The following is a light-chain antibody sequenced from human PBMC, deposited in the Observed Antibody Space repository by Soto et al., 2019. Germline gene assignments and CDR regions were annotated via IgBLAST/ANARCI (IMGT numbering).Light chain of an antibody. J-gene: IGLJ2*01. CDR3: CSYAGSSTLL. CDR1: SSDVGSYNL. V-gene: IGLV2-23*01. CDR2: EGT. Sequence: QSALTQPASVSGSPGQSITISCTGTSSDVGSYNLVSWYQQHPGKAPKLMISEGTKRPSGVSNRFSASKSGNTASLTISGLQDEDEADYYCCSYAGSSTLLFGGGTQLTVL.